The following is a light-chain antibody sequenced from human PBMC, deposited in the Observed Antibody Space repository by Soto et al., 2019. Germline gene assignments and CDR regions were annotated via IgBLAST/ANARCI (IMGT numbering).Light chain of an antibody. CDR3: QRYGTSPWA. V-gene: IGKV3-20*01. CDR1: QSVGRNY. J-gene: IGKJ1*01. CDR2: AAS. Sequence: EIVLTQFPGTLSLSPGERATLSCRASQSVGRNYVAWYQQKPGQAPRVIIYAASNRASSIPDRFSGSGSGSDFTLTISRLEPEDFAVYYCQRYGTSPWAFGQGTKVEIK.